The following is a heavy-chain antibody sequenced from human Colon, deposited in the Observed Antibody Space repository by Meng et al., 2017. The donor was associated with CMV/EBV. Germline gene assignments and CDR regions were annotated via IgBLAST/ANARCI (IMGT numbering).Heavy chain of an antibody. D-gene: IGHD1-26*01. V-gene: IGHV1-69*05. Sequence: SVKVSCKTSGGSFSDYAISWVRQAPGQGLEWMGGIIPVFGTPNYAQRFQGRVAITTDEFTSTAYMELNSLTSEDTAVYYCARGTRYSGSLTLDSWGQGTLVTVPQ. CDR1: GGSFSDYA. CDR3: ARGTRYSGSLTLDS. CDR2: IIPVFGTP. J-gene: IGHJ4*02.